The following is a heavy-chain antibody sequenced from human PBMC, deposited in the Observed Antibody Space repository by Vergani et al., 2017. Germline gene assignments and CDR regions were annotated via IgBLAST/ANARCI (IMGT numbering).Heavy chain of an antibody. D-gene: IGHD2-2*01. Sequence: QMQLVQSGAEVKKTGSSVKVSCKASGYTFTYRYLHWVRQAPGQALEWVGWITPFNGNTNYAQKFQDRVTITRDRSMSTAYMELSSLRSEDTAMYYCALAESSTSCINXVCITPETGSWFDPWGQGTLVTVSS. CDR2: ITPFNGNT. CDR3: ALAESSTSCINXVCITPETGSWFDP. J-gene: IGHJ5*02. CDR1: GYTFTYRY. V-gene: IGHV1-45*02.